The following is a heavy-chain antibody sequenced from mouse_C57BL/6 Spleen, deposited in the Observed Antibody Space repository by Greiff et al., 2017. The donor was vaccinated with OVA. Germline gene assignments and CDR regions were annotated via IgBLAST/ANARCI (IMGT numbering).Heavy chain of an antibody. CDR2: IDPSDSET. V-gene: IGHV1-52*01. J-gene: IGHJ2*01. D-gene: IGHD1-1*01. Sequence: QVQLQQPGAELVRPGSSVKLSCKASGYTFTSYWMHWVKQRPIQGLEWIGNIDPSDSETHYNQKFKDKATLTVDKSSSTAYMQLSSLTSEDSAVYYCAREGYGSSYENFDYWGQGTTLTVSS. CDR1: GYTFTSYW. CDR3: AREGYGSSYENFDY.